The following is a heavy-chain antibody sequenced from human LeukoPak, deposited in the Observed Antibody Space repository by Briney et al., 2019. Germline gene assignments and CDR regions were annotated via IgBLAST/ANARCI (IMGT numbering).Heavy chain of an antibody. V-gene: IGHV4-59*12. CDR2: IYHSGST. Sequence: KTSETLSLTCTVSGGSISSYYWSWIRQPPGKGLEWIGSIYHSGSTFYNPSLKSRVTISVDTSKNQFSLKLSSVTAADTAIYYCARDQDYYGSGSYGPDHWGQGTQVTVSS. D-gene: IGHD3-10*01. CDR1: GGSISSYY. J-gene: IGHJ4*02. CDR3: ARDQDYYGSGSYGPDH.